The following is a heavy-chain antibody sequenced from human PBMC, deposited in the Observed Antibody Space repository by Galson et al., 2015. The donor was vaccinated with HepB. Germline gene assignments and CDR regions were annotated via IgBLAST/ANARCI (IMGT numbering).Heavy chain of an antibody. CDR3: ARDPRERPTVTKVGYFDY. CDR1: GFTFSNYA. CDR2: ISYDGRYK. J-gene: IGHJ4*02. D-gene: IGHD4-17*01. V-gene: IGHV3-30-3*01. Sequence: SLRLSCAASGFTFSNYAMHWVRQAPGKGLERVAVISYDGRYKYFADSVKGRFTISRDTSKNMLYLQMNSLRTEDTAFYYCARDPRERPTVTKVGYFDYWGQGTLVTVSS.